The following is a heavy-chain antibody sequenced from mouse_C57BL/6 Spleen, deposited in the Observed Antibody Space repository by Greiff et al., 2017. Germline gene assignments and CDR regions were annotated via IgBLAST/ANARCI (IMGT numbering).Heavy chain of an antibody. D-gene: IGHD3-1*01. CDR2: ISSGSSTI. CDR1: GFTFSDYG. V-gene: IGHV5-17*01. CDR3: ARGDWHVPY. J-gene: IGHJ3*01. Sequence: EVMLVESGGGLVRPGGSLKLSCAASGFTFSDYGMHWVRQAPEKGLEWVAYISSGSSTIYYADTVKGRFTISRDNAKNTLFLQMTSLRSEDTAMDYCARGDWHVPYWGQGTLVTVSA.